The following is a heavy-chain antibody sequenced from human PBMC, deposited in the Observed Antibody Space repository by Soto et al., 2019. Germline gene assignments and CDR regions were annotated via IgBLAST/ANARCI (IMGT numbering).Heavy chain of an antibody. CDR2: ISYDGSNK. J-gene: IGHJ4*02. D-gene: IGHD3-22*01. CDR3: ARGWGYYDSSGYLDY. V-gene: IGHV3-30-3*01. Sequence: GGSLRLSCAASGFTFSSYAMHWVRQAPGKGLEWVAVISYDGSNKYYADSVKGRFTISRDNSKNTLYLQMNSLRAEDTAVYYCARGWGYYDSSGYLDYWGQGTLVTVSS. CDR1: GFTFSSYA.